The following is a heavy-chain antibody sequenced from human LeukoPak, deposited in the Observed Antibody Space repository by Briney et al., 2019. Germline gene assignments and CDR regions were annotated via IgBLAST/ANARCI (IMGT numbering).Heavy chain of an antibody. CDR2: ISYDGSNK. Sequence: GGSLRLSCAASGFTFSSYAMHWVRQAPGKGLEWVAVISYDGSNKYYADSVKGQFTISRDNSKNTLYLQMNSLRAEDTAVYYCARAPAWAVAGYFDYWGQGTLVTVSS. CDR3: ARAPAWAVAGYFDY. CDR1: GFTFSSYA. D-gene: IGHD6-19*01. V-gene: IGHV3-30*04. J-gene: IGHJ4*02.